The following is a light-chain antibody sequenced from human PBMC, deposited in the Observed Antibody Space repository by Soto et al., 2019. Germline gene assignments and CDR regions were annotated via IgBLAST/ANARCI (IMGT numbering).Light chain of an antibody. CDR1: SSNIGNDY. J-gene: IGLJ2*01. Sequence: QSVLTQPPSVSAAPGQKVTISCSGSSSNIGNDYVSWYQQFPGTAPKLLIYDNNKRPSGIPDRFSGSKSATSATLVITGLQTGDEADYYCGAWDSSLHAGVFGGGTKLTVL. CDR3: GAWDSSLHAGV. V-gene: IGLV1-51*01. CDR2: DNN.